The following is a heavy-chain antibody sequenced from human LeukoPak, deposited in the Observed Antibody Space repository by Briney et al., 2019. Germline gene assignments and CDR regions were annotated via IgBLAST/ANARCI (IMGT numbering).Heavy chain of an antibody. J-gene: IGHJ5*02. D-gene: IGHD4-17*01. V-gene: IGHV3-64D*06. CDR2: ISSNGGST. CDR1: GFTFSSYA. Sequence: GGSLRLSCSASGFTFSSYAMHWVRQAPGKGLEYVSAISSNGGSTYYADSVKGRFTTSRDSSKNTLYLQMSSLRAEDTAVYYCVKDPGRDYGDNGGWFDPWGQGTLVTVSS. CDR3: VKDPGRDYGDNGGWFDP.